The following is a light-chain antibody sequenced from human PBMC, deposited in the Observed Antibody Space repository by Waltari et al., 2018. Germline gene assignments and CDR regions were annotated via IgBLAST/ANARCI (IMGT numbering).Light chain of an antibody. CDR3: QQRSNWLT. J-gene: IGKJ4*01. CDR2: DAS. V-gene: IGKV3-11*01. Sequence: EIVLTQSPATLTLSPGERATLSCRARQSVSSYLAWYQKKPGQAPRLLIYDASNRATGIPARFSGSGSGTDFTLTISSLEPEDFAVYYCQQRSNWLTFGGGTKVEIK. CDR1: QSVSSY.